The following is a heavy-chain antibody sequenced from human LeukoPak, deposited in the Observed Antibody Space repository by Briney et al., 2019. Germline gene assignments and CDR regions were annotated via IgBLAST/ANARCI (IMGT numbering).Heavy chain of an antibody. J-gene: IGHJ4*02. D-gene: IGHD2-2*02. CDR1: GGSISSFL. V-gene: IGHV4-59*08. CDR2: INYSGTT. CDR3: ARQYCSTSSCYNFDY. Sequence: PSETLSLTCTVSGGSISSFLWSWIRQPPGKGLEWIGYINYSGTTNYNPSLKSRVTISVDTSKNQFSLKLSSVTAADTAVYYCARQYCSTSSCYNFDYWGQGTLVTVSS.